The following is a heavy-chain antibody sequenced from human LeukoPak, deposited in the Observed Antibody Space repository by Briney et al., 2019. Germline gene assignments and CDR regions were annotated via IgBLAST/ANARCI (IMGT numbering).Heavy chain of an antibody. V-gene: IGHV3-7*01. CDR1: GFTFSSYW. D-gene: IGHD3-22*01. CDR2: IKQDGSEK. Sequence: AGGSLRLSCAASGFTFSSYWMSWVRQAPGKGLEWVANIKQDGSEKYYVDSVKGRFTISRDNAKNSLYLQMNSLRAEDTAVYYCARAPDYYDSSGSGTTRDYWGQGTLVTVSS. J-gene: IGHJ4*02. CDR3: ARAPDYYDSSGSGTTRDY.